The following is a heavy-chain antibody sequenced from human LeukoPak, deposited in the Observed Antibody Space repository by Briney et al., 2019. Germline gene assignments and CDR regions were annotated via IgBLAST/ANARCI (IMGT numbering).Heavy chain of an antibody. CDR3: AKYMRPWFGGQPYYFDY. V-gene: IGHV1-2*02. Sequence: ASVKVSCKASGYTFTGYYMHWVRQAPGQGLEWMGWINPNSGGTNYAQKFQGRVTMTRDTSISTAYMELSRLRSDDTAVYYCAKYMRPWFGGQPYYFDYWGQGTLVTVSS. CDR2: INPNSGGT. CDR1: GYTFTGYY. J-gene: IGHJ4*02. D-gene: IGHD3-10*01.